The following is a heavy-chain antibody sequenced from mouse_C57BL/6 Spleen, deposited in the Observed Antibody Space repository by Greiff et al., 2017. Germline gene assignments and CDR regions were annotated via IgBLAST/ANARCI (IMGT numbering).Heavy chain of an antibody. D-gene: IGHD1-3*01. CDR1: GYTFTDYY. CDR3: ARSKLQDYYAMDY. V-gene: IGHV1-76*01. J-gene: IGHJ4*01. CDR2: IYPGSGNT. Sequence: QVQLQQSGAELVRPGASVKLSCKASGYTFTDYYINWVKQRPGQGLEWIARIYPGSGNTYYNEKFKGKATLTAEKSSSTAYMQLSSLTSEDSAVYFCARSKLQDYYAMDYWGQGTSVTVSS.